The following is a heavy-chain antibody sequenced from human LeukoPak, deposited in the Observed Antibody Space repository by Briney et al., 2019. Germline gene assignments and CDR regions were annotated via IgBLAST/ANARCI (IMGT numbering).Heavy chain of an antibody. CDR3: ARDQEDSGTDY. CDR1: GGSISSGDYY. CDR2: IYYSGST. V-gene: IGHV4-31*03. J-gene: IGHJ4*02. D-gene: IGHD3-10*01. Sequence: SQTLSLTCTVSGGSISSGDYYWSWIRQHPGKRLEWLGYIYYSGSTYYNPSLKSRVTISLDTSKNQFSLKLSSVTAADTAVYYCARDQEDSGTDYWGQGTLVTVSS.